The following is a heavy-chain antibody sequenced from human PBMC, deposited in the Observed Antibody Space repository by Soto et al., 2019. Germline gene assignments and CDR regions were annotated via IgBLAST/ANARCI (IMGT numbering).Heavy chain of an antibody. D-gene: IGHD3-9*01. Sequence: QVQLVQSGAEVKKPGASVKVSCKASGYTFTSHDINWMRQTTGQGLEWMGWMNPNSGHTNYAQKFQGRVSRTRDTSISTADMELTNLRSEDTAIYYCASDMSPTWGQGTLVTVSS. CDR2: MNPNSGHT. V-gene: IGHV1-8*01. CDR1: GYTFTSHD. CDR3: ASDMSPT. J-gene: IGHJ5*02.